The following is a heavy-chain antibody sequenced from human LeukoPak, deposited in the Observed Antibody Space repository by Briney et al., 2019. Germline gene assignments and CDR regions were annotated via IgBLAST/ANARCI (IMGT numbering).Heavy chain of an antibody. V-gene: IGHV6-1*01. CDR1: GDSVSSNSAA. Sequence: SQTLSLTCAISGDSVSSNSAAWNWIRQSPSRGLEWLGRTYYRSKWYNDYAVSVKSRITNNPDTSKNQFSLQLNSVTPEDTAVYYCARDIVVVPAAQVPYYYGMDVWGQGTTVTVSS. CDR2: TYYRSKWYN. J-gene: IGHJ6*02. D-gene: IGHD2-2*01. CDR3: ARDIVVVPAAQVPYYYGMDV.